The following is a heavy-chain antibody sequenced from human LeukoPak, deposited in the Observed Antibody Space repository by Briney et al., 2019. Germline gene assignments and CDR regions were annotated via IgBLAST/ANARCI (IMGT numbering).Heavy chain of an antibody. J-gene: IGHJ6*02. D-gene: IGHD3-3*01. CDR2: IDWDDDK. Sequence: SGPALVKPTQTLTLTCTFSGFSLSTSGMCVSWIRQPPGKALEWLARIDWDDDKYYSTSLKTRLTISKDTSKNQVVLTMTNMDPVDTATYYCARMPARAFDFWSGCQTMNYYYYGMDVWGQGTTVTVS. CDR1: GFSLSTSGMC. CDR3: ARMPARAFDFWSGCQTMNYYYYGMDV. V-gene: IGHV2-70*11.